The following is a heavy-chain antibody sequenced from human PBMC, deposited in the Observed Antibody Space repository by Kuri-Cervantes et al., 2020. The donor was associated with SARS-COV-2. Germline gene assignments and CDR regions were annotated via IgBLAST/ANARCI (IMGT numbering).Heavy chain of an antibody. CDR2: IYYSGST. D-gene: IGHD2-8*01. V-gene: IGHV4-59*05. Sequence: SETLSLTCTVSGGSISSYYWSWIRQPAGKGLEWIGSIYYSGSTYYNPSLKSRVTISVDTSKNQFSLKLSSVTAADMAVYYCARQYCTNGVCYTPFDYWGQGTLVTVSS. CDR1: GGSISSYY. J-gene: IGHJ4*02. CDR3: ARQYCTNGVCYTPFDY.